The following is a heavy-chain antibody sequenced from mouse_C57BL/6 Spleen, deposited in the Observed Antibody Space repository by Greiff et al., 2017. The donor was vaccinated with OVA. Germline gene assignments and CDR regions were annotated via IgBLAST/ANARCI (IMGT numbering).Heavy chain of an antibody. CDR1: GFTFSDYG. V-gene: IGHV5-15*01. J-gene: IGHJ1*03. CDR2: ISNLAYSI. D-gene: IGHD2-1*01. Sequence: EVQLQESGGGLVQPGGSLKLSCAASGFTFSDYGMAWVRQAPRQGPEWVAFISNLAYSIYYADTVTGRFTLSRGNAKNTLNLEMSSLRSEDTAMYYGARQDYGNSHWYFDVWGTGTTVTVSS. CDR3: ARQDYGNSHWYFDV.